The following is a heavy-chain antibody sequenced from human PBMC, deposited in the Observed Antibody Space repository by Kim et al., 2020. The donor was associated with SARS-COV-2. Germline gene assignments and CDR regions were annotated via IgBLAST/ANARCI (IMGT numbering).Heavy chain of an antibody. J-gene: IGHJ4*02. D-gene: IGHD5-12*01. V-gene: IGHV4-59*08. CDR1: GGSISSYY. CDR2: IFYSGST. Sequence: SETLSLTCSVSGGSISSYYWSWIRQPPGKGLEWIGYIFYSGSTDYSPSLKSRVTISVDTSKNQFSLKLRSVTAADTAVYYCARHGNGSYDRHFDYCGQG. CDR3: ARHGNGSYDRHFDY.